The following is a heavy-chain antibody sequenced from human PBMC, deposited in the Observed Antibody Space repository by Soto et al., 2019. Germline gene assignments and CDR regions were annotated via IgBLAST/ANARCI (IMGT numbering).Heavy chain of an antibody. CDR2: VKSKADGGTA. V-gene: IGHV3-15*07. Sequence: GGSLRLSCAASGFSITNTWMHWVRQAPGKGLEWVGRVKSKADGGTADYAAPVKGRFTVSRDDSKNTQYLQMNSLKVEDTAVYYCNSYPDFWGGHTPLWGQGTLVTVSS. CDR3: NSYPDFWGGHTPL. J-gene: IGHJ4*02. CDR1: GFSITNTW. D-gene: IGHD3-3*01.